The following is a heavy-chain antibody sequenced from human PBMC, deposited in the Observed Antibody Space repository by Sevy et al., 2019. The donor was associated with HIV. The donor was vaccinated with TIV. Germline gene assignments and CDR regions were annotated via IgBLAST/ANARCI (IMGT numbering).Heavy chain of an antibody. V-gene: IGHV3-73*01. J-gene: IGHJ6*02. D-gene: IGHD4-4*01. Sequence: GGSLRLSCAASGFTFSDSAIHWVRQASGKGLEWVGRIRSKADSYATAYAPSVKGRFTCFRDDSKNTAYLQMNSLRTEDTAVYYCTTTTIINTYYGMDIWGQGTTVTVSS. CDR2: IRSKADSYAT. CDR1: GFTFSDSA. CDR3: TTTTIINTYYGMDI.